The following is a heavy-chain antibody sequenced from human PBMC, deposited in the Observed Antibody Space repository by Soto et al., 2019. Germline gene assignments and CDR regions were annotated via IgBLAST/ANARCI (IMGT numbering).Heavy chain of an antibody. CDR3: AREFSNSPEAFDS. J-gene: IGHJ4*02. D-gene: IGHD6-6*01. CDR2: IYHTGST. Sequence: SETLSLTRTVSGGSVNSDNYYWSWIRQPPGRGLDWIGYIYHTGSTNYNPSLNSRVTISVDTSRNQFSLKLNSVTAADTAVYYCAREFSNSPEAFDSWGQGTLVTVSS. V-gene: IGHV4-61*01. CDR1: GGSVNSDNYY.